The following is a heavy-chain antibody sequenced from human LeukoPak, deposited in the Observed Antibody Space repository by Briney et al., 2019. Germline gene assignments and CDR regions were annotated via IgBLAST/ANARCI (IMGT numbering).Heavy chain of an antibody. CDR1: GGSIGSSSYY. CDR2: IYYSGST. CDR3: ARHRSVVVAAAIDWFDP. V-gene: IGHV4-39*01. D-gene: IGHD2-15*01. Sequence: SETLSLTCTVSGGSIGSSSYYWGWIRQPPGKGLEWIGSIYYSGSTYYNPSLKSRVTISVDTSKNQFSLKLSSVAAADTAVYYCARHRSVVVAAAIDWFDPWGQGTLVTVSS. J-gene: IGHJ5*02.